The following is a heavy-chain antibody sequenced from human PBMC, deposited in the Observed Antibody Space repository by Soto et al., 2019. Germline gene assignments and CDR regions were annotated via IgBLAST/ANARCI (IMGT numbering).Heavy chain of an antibody. CDR3: ARDLLSSGGIAAAGPRGLAFDI. Sequence: SETLSLTCAVYGGSFSGYYWSWIRQPPGKGLEWSGEINHSGSTNYNPSLKSRVTISVDTSKNQFSLKLSSVTAADTAVYYCARDLLSSGGIAAAGPRGLAFDIWGQGTMVTVS. D-gene: IGHD6-13*01. CDR2: INHSGST. CDR1: GGSFSGYY. J-gene: IGHJ3*02. V-gene: IGHV4-34*01.